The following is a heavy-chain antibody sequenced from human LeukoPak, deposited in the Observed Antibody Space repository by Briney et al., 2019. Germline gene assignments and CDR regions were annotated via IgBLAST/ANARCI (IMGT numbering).Heavy chain of an antibody. Sequence: PSETLSLTCTVSGGSISSSSYYWGWIRQPPGKGLEWIGSIYYSGSTYYNPSLKSRVTISVDTSKNQFSLKLSSVTAADTAVYYCAGVGSRCYRVDRCWLDPWGQGTMVTVSS. J-gene: IGHJ5*02. D-gene: IGHD2-2*02. CDR1: GGSISSSSYY. V-gene: IGHV4-39*07. CDR3: AGVGSRCYRVDRCWLDP. CDR2: IYYSGST.